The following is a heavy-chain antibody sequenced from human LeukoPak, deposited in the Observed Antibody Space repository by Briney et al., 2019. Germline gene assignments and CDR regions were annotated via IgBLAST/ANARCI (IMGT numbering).Heavy chain of an antibody. V-gene: IGHV1-8*01. CDR1: GYTFTSYD. CDR3: AKEDDSSGYLNHY. J-gene: IGHJ4*02. Sequence: ASVKVSCKASGYTFTSYDINWVRQATGQGLEWMGWMKPNSGNTGYAQKFQGRVTMTRDTSTNTAYMELRSLTSEDTAVYYCAKEDDSSGYLNHYWGQGTQVTVSS. CDR2: MKPNSGNT. D-gene: IGHD3-22*01.